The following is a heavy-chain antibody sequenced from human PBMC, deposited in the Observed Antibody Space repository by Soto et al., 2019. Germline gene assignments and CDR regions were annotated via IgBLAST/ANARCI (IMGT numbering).Heavy chain of an antibody. D-gene: IGHD3-10*01. CDR1: GGSISSYY. CDR2: IYYSGST. V-gene: IGHV4-59*12. CDR3: ARTVTFGELPDAFDI. J-gene: IGHJ3*02. Sequence: LSLTCTVSGGSISSYYWSWIRQPPGKGLEWIGYIYYSGSTNYNPSLKSRVTISVDTSKNQFSLKLSSVTAADTAVYYCARTVTFGELPDAFDIWGQGTMVTVSS.